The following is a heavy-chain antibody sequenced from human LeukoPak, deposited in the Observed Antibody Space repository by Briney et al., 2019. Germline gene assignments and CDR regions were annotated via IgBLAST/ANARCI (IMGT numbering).Heavy chain of an antibody. CDR2: FFSSNEK. V-gene: IGHV2-26*01. CDR3: ARINYYGSGSYYKVFYGMDV. D-gene: IGHD3-10*01. CDR1: GFSLNNARMG. J-gene: IGHJ6*02. Sequence: SGPTLVNPTETLTLTCTVSGFSLNNARMGVSWIRQPPGKALEWLAHFFSSNEKSYNTSLKSRLTLSKDTSKSQVVLTMTNMDPVDTATYYCARINYYGSGSYYKVFYGMDVWGQGTTATVSS.